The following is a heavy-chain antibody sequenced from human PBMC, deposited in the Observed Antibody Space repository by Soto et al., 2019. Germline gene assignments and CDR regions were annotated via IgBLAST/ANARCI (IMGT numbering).Heavy chain of an antibody. CDR1: GFTFSSYW. CDR3: ARGRYNWNYGVYYFES. CDR2: IKEDGSEK. V-gene: IGHV3-7*03. Sequence: PGGSLRLSCVGSGFTFSSYWMSWVRQAPGKGLEWVANIKEDGSEKYYVGSVKGRFTISRDNAKNSVYLQMNSLRAEDTAVFYCARGRYNWNYGVYYFESWGQGTLVTVSS. D-gene: IGHD1-7*01. J-gene: IGHJ4*02.